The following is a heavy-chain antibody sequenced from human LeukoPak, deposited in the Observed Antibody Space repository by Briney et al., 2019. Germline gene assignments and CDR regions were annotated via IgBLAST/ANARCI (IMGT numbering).Heavy chain of an antibody. V-gene: IGHV4-61*02. J-gene: IGHJ4*02. CDR2: IYSSGSS. D-gene: IGHD5-18*01. CDR1: GGSITSGTYY. Sequence: SQTLSLTCTVSGGSITSGTYYWNWIRQPAGKGLEWIGRIYSSGSSSYNPSLKSRVTISVDTSKNQFSLKMSSVTAADTAVYYCARDRRDYGYPSFDYWGQGMLVTVSS. CDR3: ARDRRDYGYPSFDY.